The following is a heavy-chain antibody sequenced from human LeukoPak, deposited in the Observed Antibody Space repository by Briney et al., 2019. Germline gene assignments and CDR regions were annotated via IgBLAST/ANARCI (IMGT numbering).Heavy chain of an antibody. CDR2: MNPNSGNT. D-gene: IGHD3-10*01. CDR3: ARREYGSGSYHLVY. Sequence: ASVKVSCKASGYTFTSYDINWVRQAPGQGLEWMGWMNPNSGNTGYAQKFQGRVTMTTNTSISTAYMELSSLRSEDTAVYYCARREYGSGSYHLVYWGQGTLVTVSS. V-gene: IGHV1-8*01. J-gene: IGHJ4*02. CDR1: GYTFTSYD.